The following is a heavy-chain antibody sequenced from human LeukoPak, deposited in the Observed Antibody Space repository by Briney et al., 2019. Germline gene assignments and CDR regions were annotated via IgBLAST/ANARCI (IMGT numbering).Heavy chain of an antibody. CDR1: GFSFTNFW. Sequence: GGSLRLSCAVSGFSFTNFWMSWVRQAPGKGLEWVANIKQDGSEKYYVDSVKGRFTISRDNAKNSLYLQMNSLRAEDTAVYYCARDFSMGYSSSWYVGYWGQGTLVTVSS. CDR2: IKQDGSEK. V-gene: IGHV3-7*01. J-gene: IGHJ4*02. CDR3: ARDFSMGYSSSWYVGY. D-gene: IGHD6-13*01.